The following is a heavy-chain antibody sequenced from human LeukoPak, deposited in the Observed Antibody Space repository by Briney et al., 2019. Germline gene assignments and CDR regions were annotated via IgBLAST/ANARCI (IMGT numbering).Heavy chain of an antibody. J-gene: IGHJ4*02. CDR2: IYYSGST. Sequence: PSETLSLTCTVSGGFISSYYWSWIRQPPGKGLEWIGYIYYSGSTNYNPSLKSRVTISVDTSKNQFFLKLSSVTAADTAVYYCARTIVVVPAAMVRGAAFDYWGQGTLVTVSS. D-gene: IGHD2-2*01. V-gene: IGHV4-59*01. CDR1: GGFISSYY. CDR3: ARTIVVVPAAMVRGAAFDY.